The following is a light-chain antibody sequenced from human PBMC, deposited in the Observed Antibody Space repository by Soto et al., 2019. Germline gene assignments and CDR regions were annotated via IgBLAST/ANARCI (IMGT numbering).Light chain of an antibody. CDR2: DAS. V-gene: IGKV3-11*01. Sequence: EIVLTQSPATLSLSPGERATLSCRASQSANRYLAWYQQKPGQAPRLLIYDASNRATGIPARFSGSGSGTDFTLTISSLEPEDFAVYYCQQRNYWMTFGQGTRLEIK. J-gene: IGKJ5*01. CDR3: QQRNYWMT. CDR1: QSANRY.